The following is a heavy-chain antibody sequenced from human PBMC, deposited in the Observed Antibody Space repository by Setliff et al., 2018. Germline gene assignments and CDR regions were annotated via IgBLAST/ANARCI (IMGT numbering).Heavy chain of an antibody. V-gene: IGHV5-51*01. CDR3: ARYDSSGYHYYYGMDV. D-gene: IGHD3-22*01. Sequence: PGESLKISCKGSGYSFSSYWTGWVRQMPGKGLEWMGIIYPGDSDTRYSPSFQGQVTISADKSISTAYLQWSSLKASDTAMYYCARYDSSGYHYYYGMDVWGQGTTVTVSS. CDR1: GYSFSSYW. CDR2: IYPGDSDT. J-gene: IGHJ6*02.